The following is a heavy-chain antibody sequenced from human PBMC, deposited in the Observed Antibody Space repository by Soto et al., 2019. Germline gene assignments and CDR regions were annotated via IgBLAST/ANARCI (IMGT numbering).Heavy chain of an antibody. V-gene: IGHV4-30-4*02. D-gene: IGHD1-7*01. J-gene: IGHJ4*02. CDR2: IYYSGSP. CDR1: GGSIISGDYY. CDR3: ARGETGPTVDY. Sequence: SDTLSLTCTVSGGSIISGDYYWSWIRQPPGKGLEWIGYIYYSGSPYYNPSLQSRVTISVDTSKNQFSLKLSSVTAADTAVYYCARGETGPTVDYRGQGTLVTVSS.